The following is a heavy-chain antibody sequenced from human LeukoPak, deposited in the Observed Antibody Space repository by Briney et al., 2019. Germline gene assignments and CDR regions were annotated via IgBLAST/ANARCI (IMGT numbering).Heavy chain of an antibody. CDR2: INPNSGGT. CDR3: ARGGIQLWSNLDC. Sequence: APVKVSCKASGYTFTGYYMHWVRQAPGQGLAWMGWINPNSGGTNYAQKFQGRVTMTRDTSISTAYMELSRLRSDDTAVYYCARGGIQLWSNLDCWGQGTLVTVSS. D-gene: IGHD5-18*01. J-gene: IGHJ4*02. CDR1: GYTFTGYY. V-gene: IGHV1-2*02.